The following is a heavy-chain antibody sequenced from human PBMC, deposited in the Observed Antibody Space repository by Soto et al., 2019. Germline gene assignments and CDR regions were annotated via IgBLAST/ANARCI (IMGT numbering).Heavy chain of an antibody. CDR2: INAGNGNT. V-gene: IGHV1-3*01. J-gene: IGHJ6*02. Sequence: GASVKVSCKASGYTFTSYAMHWVRQAPGQRFEWMGWINAGNGNTKYSQKFQGRVTITRDTSASTAYMELSSLGSEDTAVYYCARDRYDFWSGYYTPYGMDVRGQGTTVTVSS. D-gene: IGHD3-3*01. CDR1: GYTFTSYA. CDR3: ARDRYDFWSGYYTPYGMDV.